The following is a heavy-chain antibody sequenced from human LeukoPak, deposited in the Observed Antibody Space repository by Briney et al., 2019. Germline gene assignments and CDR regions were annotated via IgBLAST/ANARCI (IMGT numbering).Heavy chain of an antibody. CDR1: GGSFSGYY. CDR3: ARGRRDGYNYY. J-gene: IGHJ4*02. Sequence: PSETLSLTCAVYGGSFSGYYWSWIRQPPGKGLEWIGEINHSGSTNYNPSLKSRVTISVDTSKNQFSLKLSSVTAADTAVYYCARGRRDGYNYYWGQGTLVTVSS. D-gene: IGHD5-24*01. V-gene: IGHV4-34*01. CDR2: INHSGST.